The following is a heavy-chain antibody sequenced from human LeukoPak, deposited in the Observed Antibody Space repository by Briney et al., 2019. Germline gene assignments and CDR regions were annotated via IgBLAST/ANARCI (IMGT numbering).Heavy chain of an antibody. CDR3: TRVRDRHNWWGPFDL. CDR2: ISPSNGNT. V-gene: IGHV1-18*01. D-gene: IGHD1-1*01. J-gene: IGHJ3*01. Sequence: ASVKVSCKAFGYTFGTSSIAWVRQAPGQRLEWMGWISPSNGNTHYAQGVQGRVTMTTDTSRSTAYMELRSLRSDDTAVYYCTRVRDRHNWWGPFDLWGQGTVVTVSS. CDR1: GYTFGTSS.